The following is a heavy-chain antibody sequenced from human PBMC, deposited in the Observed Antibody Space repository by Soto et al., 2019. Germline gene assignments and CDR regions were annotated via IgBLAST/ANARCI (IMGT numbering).Heavy chain of an antibody. Sequence: GGSLRLSCAASGFTFSSYGMHWVRQAPGKGLEWVAVISYDGSNKYYADSVKGRFTISRDNSKNTLYLQMNSLRAEDTAVYYCAKVSVKLELVRGGFDYWGQGTLVTVSS. V-gene: IGHV3-30*18. CDR3: AKVSVKLELVRGGFDY. CDR1: GFTFSSYG. CDR2: ISYDGSNK. J-gene: IGHJ4*02. D-gene: IGHD1-7*01.